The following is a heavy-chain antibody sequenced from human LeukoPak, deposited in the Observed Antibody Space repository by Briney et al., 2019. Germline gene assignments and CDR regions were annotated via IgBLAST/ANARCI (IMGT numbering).Heavy chain of an antibody. Sequence: GGSLRLSCAASGFTFSSYAMSWVRQAPGKGLEWVSAISGSGGSTYHADSVKGRFTISRDNSKNSLYLQMNSLRAEDTAVYYCARDSPSSTSWGYWGQGTLVTVSS. D-gene: IGHD2-2*01. CDR1: GFTFSSYA. J-gene: IGHJ4*02. V-gene: IGHV3-23*01. CDR3: ARDSPSSTSWGY. CDR2: ISGSGGST.